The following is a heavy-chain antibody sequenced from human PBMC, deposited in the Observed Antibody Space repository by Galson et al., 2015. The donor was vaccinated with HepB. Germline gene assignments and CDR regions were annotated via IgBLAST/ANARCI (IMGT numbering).Heavy chain of an antibody. CDR3: ASLLISYGSYYMDV. CDR1: GYTFTDYY. Sequence: VKVSCKVSGYTFTDYYMHWVQQAPGKGLEWMGLVDPEDGETIYAEKFQGRVTITADTSTDTAYMELSSLRSEDTAVYYCASLLISYGSYYMDVWGKGTTVTVSS. CDR2: VDPEDGET. J-gene: IGHJ6*03. V-gene: IGHV1-69-2*01. D-gene: IGHD4-17*01.